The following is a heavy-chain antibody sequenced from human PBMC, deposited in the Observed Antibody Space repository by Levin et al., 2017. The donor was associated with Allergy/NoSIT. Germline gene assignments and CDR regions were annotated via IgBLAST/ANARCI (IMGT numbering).Heavy chain of an antibody. CDR1: GFTVSSNY. V-gene: IGHV3-53*01. D-gene: IGHD4-17*01. CDR3: ARVRGMTTVTDDAFDI. CDR2: IYSGGST. Sequence: GGSLRLSCAASGFTVSSNYMSWVRQAPGKGLEWVSVIYSGGSTYYADSVKGRFTISRDNSKNTLYLQMNSLRAEDTAVYYCARVRGMTTVTDDAFDIWGQGTMVTVSS. J-gene: IGHJ3*02.